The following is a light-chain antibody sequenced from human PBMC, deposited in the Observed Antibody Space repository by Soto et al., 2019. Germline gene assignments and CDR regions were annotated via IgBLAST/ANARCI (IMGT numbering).Light chain of an antibody. J-gene: IGKJ1*01. CDR3: QQFHSFPWT. CDR2: HAS. CDR1: QTIHSF. V-gene: IGKV1-5*01. Sequence: DIQMTQSPSTLSASVGDRFTITCLAIQTIHSFLEWYQQKSGKAPKLLIYHASNLESGVPSRFRGSGSGTEFTLTVSSLQPDDFETFYCQQFHSFPWTFGQGTKVDIK.